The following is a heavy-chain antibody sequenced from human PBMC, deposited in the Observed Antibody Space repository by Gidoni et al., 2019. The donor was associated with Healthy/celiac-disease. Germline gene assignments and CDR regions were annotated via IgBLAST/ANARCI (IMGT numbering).Heavy chain of an antibody. D-gene: IGHD3-10*01. Sequence: EVQLVESGGGLVQPGRSLRLSCTASGFTFGAYAMSWFRQAPGKGLEWVGFIRSKAYGGTTEYAASVKGRFTISRDDSKSIAYLQMNSLKTEDTAVYYCTRGPPSRWFGVRFDPWGQGTLVTVSS. V-gene: IGHV3-49*03. CDR1: GFTFGAYA. J-gene: IGHJ5*02. CDR2: IRSKAYGGTT. CDR3: TRGPPSRWFGVRFDP.